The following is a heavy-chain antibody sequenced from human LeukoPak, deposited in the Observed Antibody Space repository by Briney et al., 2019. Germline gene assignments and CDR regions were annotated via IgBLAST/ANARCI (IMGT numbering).Heavy chain of an antibody. J-gene: IGHJ4*02. CDR3: ARGDPELWLLNY. V-gene: IGHV3-21*01. CDR1: GFTFSSYS. Sequence: GGSLRLSCAASGFTFSSYSMNWVRRAPGKGLEWVSSISSSSSYIYYADSVKGRFTISRDNAKNSLYLQMNSLRAEDTAVYYCARGDPELWLLNYWGQGTLVTVSS. D-gene: IGHD5-18*01. CDR2: ISSSSSYI.